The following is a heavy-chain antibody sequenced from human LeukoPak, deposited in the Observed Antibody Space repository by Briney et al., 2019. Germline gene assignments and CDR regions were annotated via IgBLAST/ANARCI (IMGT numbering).Heavy chain of an antibody. J-gene: IGHJ5*02. CDR1: GFTSSSYS. Sequence: PGGSLRLSCAASGFTSSSYSMNWVRQAPGKGLEWVSSISSSSSYTYYADSVKGRFTISRDNAKSSLYLQMNSLRAEDTAVYYCARGITMVRGVKGPSFDPWGQGTLVTVSS. CDR3: ARGITMVRGVKGPSFDP. CDR2: ISSSSSYT. V-gene: IGHV3-21*01. D-gene: IGHD3-10*01.